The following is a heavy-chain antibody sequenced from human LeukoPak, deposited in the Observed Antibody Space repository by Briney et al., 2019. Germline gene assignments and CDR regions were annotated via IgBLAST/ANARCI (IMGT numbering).Heavy chain of an antibody. Sequence: GGSLRLSCAASGFTFSSYWMSWVRQAPGKGLEWVANIKQDGSEKYYVDSVKGRFTISRDNAKNSLYLQMNSLRAEDTAVYYCARDKGVRENYYYCMDVWGKGTTVTVSS. D-gene: IGHD3-10*01. CDR2: IKQDGSEK. V-gene: IGHV3-7*01. CDR3: ARDKGVRENYYYCMDV. CDR1: GFTFSSYW. J-gene: IGHJ6*03.